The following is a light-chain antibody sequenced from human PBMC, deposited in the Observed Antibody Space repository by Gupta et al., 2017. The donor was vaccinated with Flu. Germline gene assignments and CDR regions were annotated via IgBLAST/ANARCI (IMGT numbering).Light chain of an antibody. V-gene: IGLV1-47*01. CDR3: AAWDDSLGGPI. J-gene: IGLJ2*01. CDR1: SSNIGSNY. Sequence: QSVLTQPPSASGTPGQRVTISCSGGSSNIGSNYVYWYQQLAGTAPKLLMFENNQRPSGVPDRFSGSKSGTSASLAISGLRPEDEADYYCAAWDDSLGGPIFGGGTKVTVL. CDR2: ENN.